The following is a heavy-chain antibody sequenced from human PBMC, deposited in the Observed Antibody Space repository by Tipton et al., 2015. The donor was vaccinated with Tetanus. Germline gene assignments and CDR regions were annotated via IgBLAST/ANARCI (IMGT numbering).Heavy chain of an antibody. CDR1: GGSIRGGNFY. Sequence: TLSLTCTISGGSIRGGNFYWGWIRQPHGQGLEWIGSIYESGDTYYIPSLKSRVTISVDTSKNQFSLILNSMAAADACVYYCARRHSGCFTPFDYWGQGNLVTVSS. CDR2: IYESGDT. J-gene: IGHJ4*02. V-gene: IGHV4-39*01. CDR3: ARRHSGCFTPFDY. D-gene: IGHD3-22*01.